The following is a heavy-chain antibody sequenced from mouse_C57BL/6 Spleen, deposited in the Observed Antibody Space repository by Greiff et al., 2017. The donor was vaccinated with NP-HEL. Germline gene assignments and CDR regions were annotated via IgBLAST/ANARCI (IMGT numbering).Heavy chain of an antibody. V-gene: IGHV1-81*01. Sequence: QVQLQQSGAELARPGASVKLSCKASGYTFTSYGISWVKQRTGQGLEWIGEIYHRSGNTYYNEKFKGKATLTADKSSSTAYMELRSLTSEDSAVFFCAREGFAYWGQGTLVTVSA. CDR3: AREGFAY. CDR2: IYHRSGNT. J-gene: IGHJ3*01. CDR1: GYTFTSYG.